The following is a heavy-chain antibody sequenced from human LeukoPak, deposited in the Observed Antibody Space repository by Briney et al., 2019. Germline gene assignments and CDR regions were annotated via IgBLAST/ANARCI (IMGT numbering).Heavy chain of an antibody. CDR2: IIPIFGTA. J-gene: IGHJ4*02. D-gene: IGHD2-15*01. Sequence: ASVKVSCKASGRTFSSYAISWVRQAPGQGIAWIGGIIPIFGTANYAQKFQGRVTITADESTSTAYMELSSLRSEDTAVYYCARYRRYCSGGSCYLPYDLDYWGQGTLVTVSS. CDR1: GRTFSSYA. V-gene: IGHV1-69*01. CDR3: ARYRRYCSGGSCYLPYDLDY.